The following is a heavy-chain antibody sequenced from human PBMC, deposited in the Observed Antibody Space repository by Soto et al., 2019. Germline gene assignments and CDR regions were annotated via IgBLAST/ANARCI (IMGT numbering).Heavy chain of an antibody. Sequence: ASVKVSCKASGYMFTSYGISWVRQAPGQGLEWMGWISAYNGNTDYAQKLQGRVTMTTDTPTSTAYMEVRSLRSDDTAVYYCAREAGYCISWPPWGVYYYYGMDVWGQGTTVTVSS. CDR3: AREAGYCISWPPWGVYYYYGMDV. CDR2: ISAYNGNT. V-gene: IGHV1-18*01. D-gene: IGHD6-13*01. CDR1: GYMFTSYG. J-gene: IGHJ6*02.